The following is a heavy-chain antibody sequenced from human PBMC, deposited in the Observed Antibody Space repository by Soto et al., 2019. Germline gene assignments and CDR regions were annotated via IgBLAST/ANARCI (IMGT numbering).Heavy chain of an antibody. D-gene: IGHD6-13*01. CDR2: ISGSGGST. CDR1: GFTFSSYA. J-gene: IGHJ6*02. CDR3: AKAGSSWYYYYGMDV. Sequence: EVQLLESGGGLVQPGGSLRLSCAASGFTFSSYAMSWVRQAPGKGLEWVSAISGSGGSTYYADSVKGRFTISRDNSKNPLYLQMNSLRAEDTAVYYCAKAGSSWYYYYGMDVWGQGTTVTVSS. V-gene: IGHV3-23*01.